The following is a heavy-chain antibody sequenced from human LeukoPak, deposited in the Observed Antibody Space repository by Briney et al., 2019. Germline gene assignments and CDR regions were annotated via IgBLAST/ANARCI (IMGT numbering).Heavy chain of an antibody. Sequence: GGSLRLSCAASGFTFSSYEMNWVRQAPGKGLEWVSYISSSGSTKYYADSVKGRFTISRDNAKNSLYLQMNSLRAEDTAVYYCARDKDPYCSGGSCYSHYYYMDVWGKGTTVTVSS. CDR2: ISSSGSTK. J-gene: IGHJ6*03. CDR1: GFTFSSYE. V-gene: IGHV3-48*03. CDR3: ARDKDPYCSGGSCYSHYYYMDV. D-gene: IGHD2-15*01.